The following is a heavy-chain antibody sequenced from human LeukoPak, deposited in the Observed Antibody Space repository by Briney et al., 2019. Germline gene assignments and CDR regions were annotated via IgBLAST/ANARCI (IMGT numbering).Heavy chain of an antibody. D-gene: IGHD4-17*01. CDR1: GYTFTSYG. CDR3: ARAVDYGDYYYFDY. V-gene: IGHV1-18*01. Sequence: ASVKVSCKASGYTFTSYGISWVRQAPGQGLEWMGWISAYNGNTNYAQKLQGRVTMTTDTSTSTAYMELRSLRTDDTAVYYCARAVDYGDYYYFDYWGQGTLVTVSS. CDR2: ISAYNGNT. J-gene: IGHJ4*02.